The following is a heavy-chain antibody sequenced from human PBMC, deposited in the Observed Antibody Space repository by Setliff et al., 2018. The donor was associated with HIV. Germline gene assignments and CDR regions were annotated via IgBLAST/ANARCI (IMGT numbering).Heavy chain of an antibody. CDR1: GGSISSSSHY. CDR2: IYFSGST. Sequence: PSETLSLTCTVSGGSISSSSHYWGWIRQPPGKGLEWIGSIYFSGSTYYNPSLKSRVTISVDTSKNQCSLTLSSVTAADTAVYYCARPRYTYGTPPAFDIWGRGTVVTVSS. D-gene: IGHD5-18*01. J-gene: IGHJ3*02. CDR3: ARPRYTYGTPPAFDI. V-gene: IGHV4-39*01.